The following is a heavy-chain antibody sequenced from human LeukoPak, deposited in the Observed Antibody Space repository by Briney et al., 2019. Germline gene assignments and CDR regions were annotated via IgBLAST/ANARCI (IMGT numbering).Heavy chain of an antibody. D-gene: IGHD3-10*01. CDR1: GFTFSSYS. CDR3: ARDPMVRGAMDV. V-gene: IGHV3-21*01. CDR2: ISSSSSYI. J-gene: IGHJ6*02. Sequence: GGSLRLSCAASGFTFSSYSMNWVRQAPGKGLEWVSSISSSSSYIYYADSVKGRFTISRDNAKNSLYLQMNSLRAEDTAVYYCARDPMVRGAMDVWGQGTTVTVSS.